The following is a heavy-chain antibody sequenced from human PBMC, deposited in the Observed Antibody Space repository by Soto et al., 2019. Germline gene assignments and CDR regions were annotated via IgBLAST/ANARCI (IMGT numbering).Heavy chain of an antibody. J-gene: IGHJ4*02. CDR1: GFTVSSNY. D-gene: IGHD5-18*01. CDR3: AIHGYSYCGGYFDY. CDR2: IYSGGSA. Sequence: EVQLVESGGGLVQPGGSLRLSCAASGFTVSSNYMSWVRQAPGKGLEWVSVIYSGGSAYYADSVKGRFTISRDNSKNTLYLQMNSLRAEDTAVYYCAIHGYSYCGGYFDYWGQGTLVTVSS. V-gene: IGHV3-66*04.